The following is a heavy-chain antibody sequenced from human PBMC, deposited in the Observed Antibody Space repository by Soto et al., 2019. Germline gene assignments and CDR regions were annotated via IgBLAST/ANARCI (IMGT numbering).Heavy chain of an antibody. CDR2: ITSDTKTI. J-gene: IGHJ4*02. V-gene: IGHV3-48*02. D-gene: IGHD6-19*01. Sequence: LRLSCVASGFTFSVYSMNWVRQAPGKGLEWFSYITSDTKTIKYADSVKGRFTISRDNAKNSVYLQMNSLRDEDTAVYYCARSVEGHFDYWGQGTVVTVSS. CDR3: ARSVEGHFDY. CDR1: GFTFSVYS.